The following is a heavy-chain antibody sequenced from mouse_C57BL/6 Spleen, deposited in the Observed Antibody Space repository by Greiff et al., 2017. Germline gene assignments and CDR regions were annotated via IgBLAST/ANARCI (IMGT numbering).Heavy chain of an antibody. D-gene: IGHD3-2*02. CDR1: GYTFTSYW. V-gene: IGHV1-69*01. J-gene: IGHJ2*01. CDR2: IDPSDSYT. Sequence: VQLKQPGAELVMPGASVKLSCKASGYTFTSYWMHWVKQRPGQGLEWIGEIDPSDSYTNYNQKFKGKSTLTVDKSSSTAYMQLSSLTSEDSAVYYCARWTAQAFDYWGQGTTLTVSS. CDR3: ARWTAQAFDY.